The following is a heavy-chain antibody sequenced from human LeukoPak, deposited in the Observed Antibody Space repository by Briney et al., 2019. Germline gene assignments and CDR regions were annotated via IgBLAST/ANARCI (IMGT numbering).Heavy chain of an antibody. CDR2: ISSSTSTI. V-gene: IGHV3-48*03. J-gene: IGHJ4*02. Sequence: GGSLRLSCAASGFTFSSYEMNWVRQAPGKGLEGVSQISSSTSTIYYADSVKGRFTISRDNAKNSLNLQMNSLRAEDTAIYYCAGYCSGDCYRGHYLGQGTLVTVSS. D-gene: IGHD2-21*02. CDR3: AGYCSGDCYRGHY. CDR1: GFTFSSYE.